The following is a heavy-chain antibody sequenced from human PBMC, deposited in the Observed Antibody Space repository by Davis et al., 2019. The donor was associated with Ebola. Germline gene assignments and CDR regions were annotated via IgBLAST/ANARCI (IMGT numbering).Heavy chain of an antibody. CDR3: ARSPAPNIRMRFDP. V-gene: IGHV1-2*02. D-gene: IGHD2-15*01. J-gene: IGHJ5*02. CDR1: GYTFTGYY. Sequence: ASVKVSCKASGYTFTGYYMHWVRQAPGQGLEWMGWINPNSGGTNYAQKFQGRVTMTRDTSISTVYMELSSLRSEDTAVYYCARSPAPNIRMRFDPWGQGTLVTVSS. CDR2: INPNSGGT.